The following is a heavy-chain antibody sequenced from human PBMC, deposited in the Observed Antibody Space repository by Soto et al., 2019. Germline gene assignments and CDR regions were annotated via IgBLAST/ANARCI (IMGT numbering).Heavy chain of an antibody. D-gene: IGHD2-2*01. CDR3: ARVIPGAEAWFDP. CDR1: GNTFTNFG. V-gene: IGHV1-18*01. Sequence: QGQLVQSGAEVKKPGASVKVSCTASGNTFTNFGVTWVRQAPGQGLEWMGWISAYTDDPNYAQKFQGRVTMTIDTSASPAYLDLRSLTADDTAVYYCARVIPGAEAWFDPWGQGTLVTVSS. CDR2: ISAYTDDP. J-gene: IGHJ5*02.